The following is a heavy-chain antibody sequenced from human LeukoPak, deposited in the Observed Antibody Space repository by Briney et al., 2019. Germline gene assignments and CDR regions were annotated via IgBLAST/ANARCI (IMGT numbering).Heavy chain of an antibody. J-gene: IGHJ4*02. Sequence: PGGSLRLSCAASGFTFSRYWMSWVRQAPGKGLEWVANIKQDGSEKYYVDSVKGRFTISRDNAKNSLYLQMNSLRAEDTAVYYCARHDHYSGGSCVYWGQGTLVTVSS. CDR2: IKQDGSEK. CDR3: ARHDHYSGGSCVY. D-gene: IGHD2-15*01. CDR1: GFTFSRYW. V-gene: IGHV3-7*01.